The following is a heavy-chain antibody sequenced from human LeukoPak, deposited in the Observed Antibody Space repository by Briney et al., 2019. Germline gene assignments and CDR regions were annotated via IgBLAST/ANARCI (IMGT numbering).Heavy chain of an antibody. J-gene: IGHJ4*02. CDR1: GGSISSYY. CDR2: IYYSGGT. Sequence: SETLSLTCTVSGGSISSYYWSWIRQPPGKGLGWIGYIYYSGGTNYNPSLKSRVTISVDTSKNQFSLKLSSVTAADTAVYYCARAKPSGWFDYWGQGTLVTVSS. CDR3: ARAKPSGWFDY. D-gene: IGHD6-19*01. V-gene: IGHV4-59*01.